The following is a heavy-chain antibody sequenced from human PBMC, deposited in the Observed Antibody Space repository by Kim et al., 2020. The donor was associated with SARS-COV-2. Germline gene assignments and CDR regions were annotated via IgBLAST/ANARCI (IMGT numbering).Heavy chain of an antibody. D-gene: IGHD6-19*01. J-gene: IGHJ4*02. V-gene: IGHV3-48*02. CDR2: TR. Sequence: TRYYADSVKGRFTISRDNAKNSLYLQMNSLRDEDTAVYYCARVMGSGWGYWGQGTLVTVSS. CDR3: ARVMGSGWGY.